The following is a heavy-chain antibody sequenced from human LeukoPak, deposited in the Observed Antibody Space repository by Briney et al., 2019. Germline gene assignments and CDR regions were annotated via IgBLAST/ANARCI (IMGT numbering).Heavy chain of an antibody. Sequence: GGSLRLSCAASGFTFSSYAMHWVRQAPGKGLEWVAVISYDGSNKYYADSVKGRFTISRDNSKNTLYLQMNSLRAEDTAVYYCASKIRNYYGMDVWGQGTTVTVSS. D-gene: IGHD4-17*01. J-gene: IGHJ6*02. V-gene: IGHV3-30-3*01. CDR3: ASKIRNYYGMDV. CDR1: GFTFSSYA. CDR2: ISYDGSNK.